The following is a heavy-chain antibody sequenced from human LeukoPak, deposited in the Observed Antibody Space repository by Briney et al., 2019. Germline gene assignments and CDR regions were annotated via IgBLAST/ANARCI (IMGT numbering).Heavy chain of an antibody. Sequence: SETLSLTCAVYGGSFSGYYWSWIRQPPGKGLEWIGEINHSGSTNYNPSLKSRVTISVDTSKNQFSLKLSSVTAADTAVHYCARVAGIAAADYYYYGMDVWGQGTTVTVSS. D-gene: IGHD6-13*01. J-gene: IGHJ6*02. CDR1: GGSFSGYY. V-gene: IGHV4-34*01. CDR3: ARVAGIAAADYYYYGMDV. CDR2: INHSGST.